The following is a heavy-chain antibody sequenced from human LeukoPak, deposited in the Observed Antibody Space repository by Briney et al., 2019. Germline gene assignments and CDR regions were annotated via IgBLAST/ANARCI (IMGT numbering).Heavy chain of an antibody. J-gene: IGHJ4*02. Sequence: SETLSLTCAVYGGSFSGYYWSWIRQPPGKGLEWIGEINHSGSTNYNPPLKSRVTISVDTSKNQFSLKLSSVTAADTAVYYCARTMVRGVIIVRLFDYWGQGTLVTVSS. CDR3: ARTMVRGVIIVRLFDY. D-gene: IGHD3-10*01. CDR1: GGSFSGYY. V-gene: IGHV4-34*01. CDR2: INHSGST.